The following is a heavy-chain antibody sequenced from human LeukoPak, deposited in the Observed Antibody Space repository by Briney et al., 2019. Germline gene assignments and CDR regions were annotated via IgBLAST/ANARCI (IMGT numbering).Heavy chain of an antibody. CDR3: ARYYDSSGYYLGWYFDY. CDR1: GGSLTSYY. J-gene: IGHJ4*02. Sequence: SETLSLTCTVSGGSLTSYYWSWIRQPPGKGLEWIGYIYYSGSTNYNPSLKSRVTISVDTSKNQFSLKLSSVTAADTAVYYCARYYDSSGYYLGWYFDYWGQGTLVTVSS. D-gene: IGHD3-22*01. CDR2: IYYSGST. V-gene: IGHV4-59*01.